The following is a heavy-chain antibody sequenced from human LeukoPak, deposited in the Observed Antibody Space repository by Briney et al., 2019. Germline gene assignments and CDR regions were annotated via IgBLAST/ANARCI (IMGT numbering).Heavy chain of an antibody. J-gene: IGHJ5*02. CDR2: INPSGGST. Sequence: ASVKVSCKASGYTFTSYYMHWVRQAPGQGLEWMGIINPSGGSTSYAQKFQGRVTMTRDTSTSTVYMELSSLRSGDTAVYYCARGGFSRTTANWFDPWGQGTLVTVSS. D-gene: IGHD4-17*01. V-gene: IGHV1-46*01. CDR1: GYTFTSYY. CDR3: ARGGFSRTTANWFDP.